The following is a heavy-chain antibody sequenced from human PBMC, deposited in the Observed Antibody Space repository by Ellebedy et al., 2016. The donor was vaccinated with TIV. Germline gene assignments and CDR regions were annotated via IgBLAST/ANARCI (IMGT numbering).Heavy chain of an antibody. V-gene: IGHV6-1*01. CDR3: ARDSDTGMVMWAPGFDY. D-gene: IGHD5-18*01. J-gene: IGHJ4*02. Sequence: SQTLSLTCAISGDSVSSNSAAWNWIRQSPSRGLEWLGRTYYRSKWYNVYAVSVRSRITINPDTSKNQFSLQLNSVTPEDTAVYYCARDSDTGMVMWAPGFDYWGQGTLVTVSS. CDR1: GDSVSSNSAA. CDR2: TYYRSKWYN.